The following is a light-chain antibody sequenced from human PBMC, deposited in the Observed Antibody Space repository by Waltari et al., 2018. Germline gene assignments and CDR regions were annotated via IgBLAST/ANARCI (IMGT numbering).Light chain of an antibody. CDR2: DAS. CDR3: QHVHSFPLT. Sequence: DIQMTQSPSSVSASVGDRVTIACRARQGIGVYLAWYKQKPGKAPNLLIYDASAFESGVPSRVSGSGSGTDYTLTIIGLQAEDFATYYCQHVHSFPLTFGGGTKVEIK. J-gene: IGKJ4*01. CDR1: QGIGVY. V-gene: IGKV1-12*01.